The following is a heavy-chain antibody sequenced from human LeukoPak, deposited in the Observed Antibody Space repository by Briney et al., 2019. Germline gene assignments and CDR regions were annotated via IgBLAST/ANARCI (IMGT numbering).Heavy chain of an antibody. D-gene: IGHD6-13*01. CDR1: GGSISSYY. CDR3: ARSVAGTNYYYYYYMDV. CDR2: IYYSGST. J-gene: IGHJ6*03. Sequence: SETLSLTCTVSGGSISSYYWSWIRQPPGKGLEWVGYIYYSGSTNYNPSLKSRVTISVDTSKNQFPLKLSSVTAADTAVYYCARSVAGTNYYYYYYMDVWGKGTTVTVSS. V-gene: IGHV4-59*01.